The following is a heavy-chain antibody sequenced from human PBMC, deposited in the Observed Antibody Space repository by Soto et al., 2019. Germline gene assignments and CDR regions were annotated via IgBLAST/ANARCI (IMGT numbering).Heavy chain of an antibody. Sequence: VGSHRVSWAASGFTCRSYGGHWVRQTPGKGLEWVAVISYDGSNKYYADSVKGRFTISRDNSKNTLYLQMNSLRAEDTAVYYCAKDGPGCGGDCYLDYWGQGTLVTVSS. V-gene: IGHV3-30*18. CDR2: ISYDGSNK. J-gene: IGHJ4*02. CDR1: GFTCRSYG. CDR3: AKDGPGCGGDCYLDY. D-gene: IGHD2-21*02.